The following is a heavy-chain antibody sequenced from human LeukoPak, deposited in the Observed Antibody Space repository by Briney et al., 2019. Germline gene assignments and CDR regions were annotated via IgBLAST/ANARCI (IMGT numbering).Heavy chain of an antibody. Sequence: ASVKVSCKASGYTFTGYYMHWVRQAPGQGLEWMGWINPNSGGTNYAQKFQGRVTMTTDTSTSTAYMELRSLRSDDTAVYYCARDYYDSSGYYYNDYWGQGTLVTVSS. CDR1: GYTFTGYY. J-gene: IGHJ4*02. CDR3: ARDYYDSSGYYYNDY. V-gene: IGHV1-2*02. D-gene: IGHD3-22*01. CDR2: INPNSGGT.